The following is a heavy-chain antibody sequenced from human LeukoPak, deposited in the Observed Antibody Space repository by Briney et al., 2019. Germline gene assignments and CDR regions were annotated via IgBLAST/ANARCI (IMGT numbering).Heavy chain of an antibody. CDR3: ARDLLPPARVLDY. CDR2: ISYDGSNK. D-gene: IGHD2-15*01. J-gene: IGHJ4*02. CDR1: GFTFSSYA. Sequence: GXSXRLSCAASGFTFSSYAMHWVRQAPGKGLEWVAVISYDGSNKYYADSVKGRFTISRDNSKNTLYLQMNSLRAEDTAVYYCARDLLPPARVLDYWGQGTLVTVSS. V-gene: IGHV3-30-3*01.